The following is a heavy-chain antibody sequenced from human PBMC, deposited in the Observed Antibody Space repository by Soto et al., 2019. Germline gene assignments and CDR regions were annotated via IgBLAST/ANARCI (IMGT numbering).Heavy chain of an antibody. J-gene: IGHJ5*02. D-gene: IGHD2-2*01. CDR3: ASEASMSVRFDP. Sequence: SVKVSCKASGGTFSSYTISWVRQAPGQGLEWMGRIIPILGIANYAQKFQGRVTITADKSTSTAYMELSSLRSEDTAVYYCASEASMSVRFDPWGQGPLVTVS. CDR2: IIPILGIA. CDR1: GGTFSSYT. V-gene: IGHV1-69*02.